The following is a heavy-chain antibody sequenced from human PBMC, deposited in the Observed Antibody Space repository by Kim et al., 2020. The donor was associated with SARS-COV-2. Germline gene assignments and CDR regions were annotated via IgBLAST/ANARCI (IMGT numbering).Heavy chain of an antibody. D-gene: IGHD4-17*01. J-gene: IGHJ6*02. CDR2: INHSGST. CDR3: ARSTTVTTFYYYYYCMDV. V-gene: IGHV4-34*01. Sequence: SETLSLTCAVYGGSFSGYYWSWIRQPPGKGLEWIGEINHSGSTNYNPSLKSRVTISVDTSKNQFSLKLSSVTAADTAVYYCARSTTVTTFYYYYYCMDVWGQGTTVTVSS. CDR1: GGSFSGYY.